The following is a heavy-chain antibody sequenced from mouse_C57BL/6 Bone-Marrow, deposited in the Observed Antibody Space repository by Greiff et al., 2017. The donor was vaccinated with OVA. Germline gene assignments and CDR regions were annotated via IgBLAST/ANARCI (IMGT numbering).Heavy chain of an antibody. Sequence: EVQLVESGEGLVKPGGSLKLSCAASGFTFSSYAMSWVRQTPEKRLAWVAYISSGGDYIYYADTVKGRFTISRDNARNTLYLQMSSLKSEDTAMYYCTRDLLWSRGAYWGQGTLVTVSA. CDR3: TRDLLWSRGAY. V-gene: IGHV5-9-1*02. J-gene: IGHJ3*01. D-gene: IGHD2-2*01. CDR1: GFTFSSYA. CDR2: ISSGGDYI.